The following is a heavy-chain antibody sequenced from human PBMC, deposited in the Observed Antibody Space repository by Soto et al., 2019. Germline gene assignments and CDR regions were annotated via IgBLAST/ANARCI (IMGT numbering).Heavy chain of an antibody. CDR3: ARVRFGEWGYATAV. V-gene: IGHV3-11*01. CDR1: GLTFSDCY. Sequence: QVQLVESGGGLVKPGGSLRLSCAASGLTFSDCYMNWIRQAPGEGLEWVSYISSSGSSINYAGSVKGRFTISRENAKNALYLQMNSLRAEDTAMYYCARVRFGEWGYATAVWGQGTTVTVSS. D-gene: IGHD3-10*01. J-gene: IGHJ6*02. CDR2: ISSSGSSI.